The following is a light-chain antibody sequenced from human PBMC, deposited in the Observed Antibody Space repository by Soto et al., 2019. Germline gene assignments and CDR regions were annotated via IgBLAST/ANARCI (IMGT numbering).Light chain of an antibody. CDR1: QGVSIW. Sequence: DIQMTQSPSSLSASVGDRVTITCRASQGVSIWLAWYQQKPEKAPKSLIYAASNLQSGVPSRFSGSGSGTDFTLTISSLQPEDFATYYCQQYNSYPRTFGGGTKVEIK. J-gene: IGKJ4*01. CDR3: QQYNSYPRT. V-gene: IGKV1D-16*01. CDR2: AAS.